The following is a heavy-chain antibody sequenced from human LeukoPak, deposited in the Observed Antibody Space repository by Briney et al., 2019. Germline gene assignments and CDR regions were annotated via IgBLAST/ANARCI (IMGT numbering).Heavy chain of an antibody. CDR1: GFTFSDYY. D-gene: IGHD6-19*01. V-gene: IGHV3-11*01. Sequence: PGGSLRLSCAASGFTFSDYYMSWIRQAPGKGREWVSYISSSGSTIYYADSVKGRFTISRDNAKNSLYLQMNSLRAEDTAVYYCARDAHKTRYSSGWGYYYYYGMDVWGQGTTVTVSS. J-gene: IGHJ6*02. CDR3: ARDAHKTRYSSGWGYYYYYGMDV. CDR2: ISSSGSTI.